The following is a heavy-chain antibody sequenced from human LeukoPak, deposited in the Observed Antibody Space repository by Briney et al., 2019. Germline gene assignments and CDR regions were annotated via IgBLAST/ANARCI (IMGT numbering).Heavy chain of an antibody. D-gene: IGHD1-20*01. CDR1: GFTFSSYN. CDR3: VSGNNCNY. J-gene: IGHJ4*02. CDR2: ISSSSSTI. Sequence: GGSLRLSCAASGFTFSSYNMNWLRQAPGKGLECVSYISSSSSTIYYADSVKGRFTISRDNAKNSLYLQMNSLRADDTAVYYCVSGNNCNYWGQGTLVTVSS. V-gene: IGHV3-48*01.